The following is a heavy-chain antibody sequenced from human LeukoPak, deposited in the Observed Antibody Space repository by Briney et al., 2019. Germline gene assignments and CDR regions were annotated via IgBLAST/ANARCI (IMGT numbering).Heavy chain of an antibody. V-gene: IGHV3-23*01. D-gene: IGHD1-26*01. Sequence: PGGSLRLSCAASGFTFSSYAMSWVRQAPGKGLEWVSAISGSGGSTYYADTVKGRFTISRDNSKHTLFLQMNSLRAEDTAVYYCAKLSWRELLLDDFDYWGQGTLVTVSS. CDR3: AKLSWRELLLDDFDY. CDR2: ISGSGGST. CDR1: GFTFSSYA. J-gene: IGHJ4*02.